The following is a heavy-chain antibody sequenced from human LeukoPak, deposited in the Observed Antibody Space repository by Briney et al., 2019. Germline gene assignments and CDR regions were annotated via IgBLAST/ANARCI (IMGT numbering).Heavy chain of an antibody. J-gene: IGHJ4*02. CDR1: GGSISSYY. CDR3: ARGDGYYTDIDY. D-gene: IGHD3-3*01. Sequence: PSETLSLTCTVSGGSISSYYWSWIRQPPGKGLKWIGYIYYSGSTNYNPSLKSRVTISVDTSRNQFFLKLNSVTAADTAVYYCARGDGYYTDIDYWGQGALVTVSS. V-gene: IGHV4-59*01. CDR2: IYYSGST.